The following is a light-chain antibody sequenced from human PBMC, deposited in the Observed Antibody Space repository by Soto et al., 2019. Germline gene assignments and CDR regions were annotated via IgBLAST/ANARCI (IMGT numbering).Light chain of an antibody. V-gene: IGLV2-14*03. CDR2: DVR. J-gene: IGLJ2*01. CDR3: SSYTSSSSVV. CDR1: SSDVGAYNY. Sequence: QSALTQPASVSGSPGQSITISCTGTSSDVGAYNYVSWYQQHPGKAPKLMICDVRNRPSGVSNRFSGSKSGNTASLTISGLQAEDEADYYCSSYTSSSSVVFGGGTKLT.